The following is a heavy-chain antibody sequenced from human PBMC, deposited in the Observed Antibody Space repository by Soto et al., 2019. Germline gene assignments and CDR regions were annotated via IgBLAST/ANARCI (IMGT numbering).Heavy chain of an antibody. V-gene: IGHV4-30-2*01. J-gene: IGHJ6*02. Sequence: QLQLQESGSGLVKPSQTLSLTCAVSGGSISSGGYSWTWIRQPPGKGLEWIGYIYHSGSTYYNPSIDRRVTIPVDASRSQCSVKLNSLTAADTAVYYCARVPDVWGRGTTVTVSS. CDR2: IYHSGST. CDR3: ARVPDV. CDR1: GGSISSGGYS.